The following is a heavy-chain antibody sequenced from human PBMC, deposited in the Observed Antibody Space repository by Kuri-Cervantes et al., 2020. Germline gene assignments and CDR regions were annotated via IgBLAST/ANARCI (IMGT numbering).Heavy chain of an antibody. J-gene: IGHJ3*02. D-gene: IGHD2-15*01. CDR3: ARPGHCSGGXXQRASDI. CDR2: ISYDGSNK. V-gene: IGHV3-30-3*01. CDR1: GFTFSSYA. Sequence: GESLKISCAASGFTFSSYAMHWVRQAPGKGLEWVAVISYDGSNKYYADSVKGRFTISRDNSKNTLYVQMNSLRHEDTAVYYCARPGHCSGGXXQRASDIWGPGTMVTVSS.